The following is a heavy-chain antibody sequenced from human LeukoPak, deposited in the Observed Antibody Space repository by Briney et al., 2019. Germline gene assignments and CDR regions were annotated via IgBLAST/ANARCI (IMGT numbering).Heavy chain of an antibody. CDR3: ARDLPPGAAGVTGPFDY. CDR1: GDGVSSNSAA. V-gene: IGHV6-1*01. J-gene: IGHJ4*02. Sequence: SRTLSLTLAISGDGVSSNSAAWNWIRQSPSRGLEWLGRTYHTSKWYNDYAVSVKSRITINPDTSKNQFSLQLRSVTPEDTAVYYCARDLPPGAAGVTGPFDYWGQGTLVTVSA. D-gene: IGHD6-13*01. CDR2: TYHTSKWYN.